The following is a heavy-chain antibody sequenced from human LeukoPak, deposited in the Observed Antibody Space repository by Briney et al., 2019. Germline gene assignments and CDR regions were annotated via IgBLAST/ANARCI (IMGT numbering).Heavy chain of an antibody. CDR1: GYTFTSYG. CDR2: IIPIFGTA. D-gene: IGHD6-13*01. V-gene: IGHV1-69*13. CDR3: ARWGIAAAGTVHNWFDP. J-gene: IGHJ5*02. Sequence: SVKVSCKASGYTFTSYGISWVRQAPGQGLEWMGGIIPIFGTANYAQKFQGRVTITADESTSTAYMELSSLRSEDTGVYYCARWGIAAAGTVHNWFDPWGQGTLVTVSS.